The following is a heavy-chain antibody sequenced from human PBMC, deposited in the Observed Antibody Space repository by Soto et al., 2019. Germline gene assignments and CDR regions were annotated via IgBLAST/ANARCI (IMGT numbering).Heavy chain of an antibody. CDR1: GFTFDDYA. D-gene: IGHD6-19*01. CDR2: ISWNSGSI. J-gene: IGHJ4*02. Sequence: PGGSLRLSCAASGFTFDDYAMHWVRQAPGKGLEWVSGISWNSGSIGYADSVKGRFTISRDNAKNSLYLQMNSLRAEDTALYYCAKDRYSSGWSRVDYWGQGTLVTVSS. CDR3: AKDRYSSGWSRVDY. V-gene: IGHV3-9*01.